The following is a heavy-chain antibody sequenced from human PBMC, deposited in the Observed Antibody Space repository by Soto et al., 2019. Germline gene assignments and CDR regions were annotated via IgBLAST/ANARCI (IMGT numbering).Heavy chain of an antibody. CDR2: ISGSGGNA. D-gene: IGHD1-26*01. CDR1: GFTFSSYA. Sequence: EVQLLESGGGLVQPGGSLRLSCAASGFTFSSYAMSWVRQAPGKGLEWVSTISGSGGNAYYADSVKGRFSISRDNSKNTLRLQMKRLRADDTAVYYCAKDGASGSYPPYYYFGMDVWGQGTTVTVSS. V-gene: IGHV3-23*01. CDR3: AKDGASGSYPPYYYFGMDV. J-gene: IGHJ6*02.